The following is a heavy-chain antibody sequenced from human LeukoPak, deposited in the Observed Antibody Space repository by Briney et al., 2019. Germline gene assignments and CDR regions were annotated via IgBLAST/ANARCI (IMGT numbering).Heavy chain of an antibody. V-gene: IGHV3-11*01. CDR3: ARDELIPNY. CDR2: ISSSGSTI. Sequence: KAGGSLRLSCAASGFTFSDYYMSWMRQAPGKGLEWVSYISSSGSTIYYADSVKGRFTISRDNAKNSLYLQMNSLGGEDTAVYYCARDELIPNYWGQGTLVTVSS. J-gene: IGHJ4*02. D-gene: IGHD1-1*01. CDR1: GFTFSDYY.